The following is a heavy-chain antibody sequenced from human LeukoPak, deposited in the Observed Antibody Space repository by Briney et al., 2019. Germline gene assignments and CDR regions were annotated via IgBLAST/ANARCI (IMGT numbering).Heavy chain of an antibody. Sequence: ASVKVSCKVSGYTFTGYYMHWVRQAPGQGLEWMGRINPNSGGTNYAQKFQGRVTMTRDTSTSTAYMELSRLRSDDTAVYYCAYETYYYDSSGYGREYYFDYWGQGTLVTVSS. CDR2: INPNSGGT. D-gene: IGHD3-22*01. CDR3: AYETYYYDSSGYGREYYFDY. CDR1: GYTFTGYY. J-gene: IGHJ4*02. V-gene: IGHV1-2*06.